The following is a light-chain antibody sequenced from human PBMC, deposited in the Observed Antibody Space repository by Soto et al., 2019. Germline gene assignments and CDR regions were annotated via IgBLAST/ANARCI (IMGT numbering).Light chain of an antibody. J-gene: IGKJ1*01. CDR3: QQSYRTPRT. Sequence: DIQMTQSPSSLSASVEDRVIITCRASQSISNHLNWYQQKPGKAPKLLIFAASSLDRGVPSRFSGSGSGTDFTLTISSLQPEDFATYYCQQSYRTPRTFGQGTKVDIK. V-gene: IGKV1-39*01. CDR1: QSISNH. CDR2: AAS.